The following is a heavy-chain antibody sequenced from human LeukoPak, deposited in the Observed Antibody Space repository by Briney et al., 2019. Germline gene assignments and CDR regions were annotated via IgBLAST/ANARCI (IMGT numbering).Heavy chain of an antibody. CDR2: IYHSGST. V-gene: IGHV4-30-2*01. D-gene: IGHD3/OR15-3a*01. CDR3: ASLLRGWTFDY. J-gene: IGHJ4*02. Sequence: SETLSLTCTVSGGSISSGGYSWSWIRQPPGKGLEWIAYIYHSGSTYYNPSLKSRVTISLDRSENQFSLKLSSVTAADTAIYYCASLLRGWTFDYWGQGTLVTVSS. CDR1: GGSISSGGYS.